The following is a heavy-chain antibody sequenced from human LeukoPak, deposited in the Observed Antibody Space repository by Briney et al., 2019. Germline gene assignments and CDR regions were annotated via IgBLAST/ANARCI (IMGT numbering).Heavy chain of an antibody. J-gene: IGHJ3*02. Sequence: GASVKVSCKASGYTFTGYYMHWVRQAPGQGLEWMGWINPNSGGTNYAQKFQGRVTMTRDTSIRTAYVELSRLRSDDTAVYYCARDCVLGYYDFWSGYRTDDAFDIWGQATMVTVSS. D-gene: IGHD3-3*01. CDR2: INPNSGGT. CDR1: GYTFTGYY. CDR3: ARDCVLGYYDFWSGYRTDDAFDI. V-gene: IGHV1-2*02.